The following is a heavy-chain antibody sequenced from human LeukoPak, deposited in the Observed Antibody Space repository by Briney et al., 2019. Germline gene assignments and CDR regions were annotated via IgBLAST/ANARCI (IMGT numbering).Heavy chain of an antibody. Sequence: AGGSLRLSCAASGFTFSGYWMSWVRQAPGKGLEWVANIKQDGSEKYYVDSVKGRFTISRDNAKNSLYLQMNSLRAEDTAVYYCARSGWYTYYYYYMDVWGKGTTVTVSS. D-gene: IGHD6-19*01. J-gene: IGHJ6*03. CDR1: GFTFSGYW. CDR2: IKQDGSEK. V-gene: IGHV3-7*01. CDR3: ARSGWYTYYYYYMDV.